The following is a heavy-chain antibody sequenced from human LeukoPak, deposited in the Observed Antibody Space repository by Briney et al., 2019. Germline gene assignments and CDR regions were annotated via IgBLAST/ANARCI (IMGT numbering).Heavy chain of an antibody. J-gene: IGHJ4*02. D-gene: IGHD2-21*02. Sequence: GGSLRLSCAASGFTFSSYSMNWVRQAPGKGLEWVSYISSSSSTIYYADSVKGRFTISRDNAKNSLYLQMNSLRAEDTAVYYCAREQYCGGDCYRQNIDYWGQGTLVTVSS. V-gene: IGHV3-48*01. CDR1: GFTFSSYS. CDR3: AREQYCGGDCYRQNIDY. CDR2: ISSSSSTI.